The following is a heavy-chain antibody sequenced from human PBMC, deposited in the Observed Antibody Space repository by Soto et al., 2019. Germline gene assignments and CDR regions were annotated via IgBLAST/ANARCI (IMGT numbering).Heavy chain of an antibody. CDR3: ARDQGYCSGGSCYSGFDY. J-gene: IGHJ4*02. Sequence: EVQLVESGGGLVQPGGSLRLSCAASGFTFSSYWMSWVRQAPGKGLELVANIKQDGSEKYYVDSVKGRFTISRDNAKNSLYLQMNSLRAEDTAVYYCARDQGYCSGGSCYSGFDYWGQGTLVTVSS. CDR2: IKQDGSEK. CDR1: GFTFSSYW. D-gene: IGHD2-15*01. V-gene: IGHV3-7*01.